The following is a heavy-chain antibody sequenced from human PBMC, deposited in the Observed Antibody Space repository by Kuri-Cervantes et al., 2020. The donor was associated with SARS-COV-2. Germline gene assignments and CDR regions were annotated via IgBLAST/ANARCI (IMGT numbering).Heavy chain of an antibody. J-gene: IGHJ6*03. CDR3: ARKTRITMIVVVMVPYYYYYMDV. Sequence: SETLSLTCTVSGGSISSSSYYWGWIRQPPGKGLEWIGSIYYSGSTYYNPSLKSRVTISVDTSKNQFSLKLSSVTAADTAVYYCARKTRITMIVVVMVPYYYYYMDVWGKGTTVTVSS. CDR1: GGSISSSSYY. V-gene: IGHV4-39*07. CDR2: IYYSGST. D-gene: IGHD3-22*01.